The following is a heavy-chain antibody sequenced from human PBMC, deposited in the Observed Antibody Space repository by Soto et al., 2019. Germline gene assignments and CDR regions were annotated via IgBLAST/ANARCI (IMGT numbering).Heavy chain of an antibody. CDR2: ISDRNERI. CDR3: VILALWKFDY. D-gene: IGHD3-3*01. J-gene: IGHJ4*02. CDR1: GFTFHTNS. V-gene: IGHV3-23*01. Sequence: EVQLLESGGGLVQPGGSLRLSCAASGFTFHTNSMAWVRQAPGKGLEWVSAISDRNERIFYDDSVRGRLTISRDDSENKLYLQMNWLRVEDTAVYYCVILALWKFDYWGQGTLVTVSS.